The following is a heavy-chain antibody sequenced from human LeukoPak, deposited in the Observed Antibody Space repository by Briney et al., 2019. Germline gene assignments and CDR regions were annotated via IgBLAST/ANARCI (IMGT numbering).Heavy chain of an antibody. J-gene: IGHJ6*03. Sequence: PSETLSLTCAVYGGSFSDYYWTWIRQSPGKRLEWIGEINHGGSTNYNPSLKSRVTMSVDTSKNQFSLKLNSVTAAGTAVYYCARHRRDPPHYYGSGSLYNPDKGPHYMDVWGKGTTVTISS. D-gene: IGHD3-10*01. CDR2: INHGGST. CDR3: ARHRRDPPHYYGSGSLYNPDKGPHYMDV. V-gene: IGHV4-34*01. CDR1: GGSFSDYY.